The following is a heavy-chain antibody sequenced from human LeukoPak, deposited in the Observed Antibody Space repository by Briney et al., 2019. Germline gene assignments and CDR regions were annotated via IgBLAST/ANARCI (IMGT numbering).Heavy chain of an antibody. CDR3: ARGDNNSLAFDI. Sequence: GGSLRLSCAASGISVSSKYMSWARQAPGKGLDWVSVIFDGDKTYYVDSVKGRFTISRDNSKNTLYLQMNSLTAEDTAVYYCARGDNNSLAFDIWGQGTMVTVSS. J-gene: IGHJ3*02. CDR2: IFDGDKT. D-gene: IGHD2/OR15-2a*01. V-gene: IGHV3-53*01. CDR1: GISVSSKY.